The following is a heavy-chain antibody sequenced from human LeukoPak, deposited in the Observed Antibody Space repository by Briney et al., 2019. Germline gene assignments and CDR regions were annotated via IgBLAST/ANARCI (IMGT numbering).Heavy chain of an antibody. V-gene: IGHV3-13*04. CDR3: ARGDILTDYSSDP. D-gene: IGHD3-9*01. Sequence: GGSLRLSCAASGFTFSNYDMHWVRQATGKGLEWVSGIGTTGDTYYPASVKGRFTISRENAKNSLYLQMNSLRAGDTAVYYCARGDILTDYSSDPGGKGTRVMVSS. J-gene: IGHJ5*02. CDR1: GFTFSNYD. CDR2: IGTTGDT.